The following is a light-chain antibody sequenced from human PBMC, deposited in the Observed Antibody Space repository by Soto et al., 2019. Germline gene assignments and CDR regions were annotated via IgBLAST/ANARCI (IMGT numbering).Light chain of an antibody. CDR1: QNIATQF. J-gene: IGKJ2*01. CDR3: QQYSSSSGYT. V-gene: IGKV3-20*01. Sequence: LLTQSPGTLYLSPGERATLSCRASQNIATQFFTWYQQRPGQAPRVLIYGTSTRGTDIPDRFSGSGSGTDVTLTSSRVEPEDFAVYCCQQYSSSSGYTFGQGTKLEIK. CDR2: GTS.